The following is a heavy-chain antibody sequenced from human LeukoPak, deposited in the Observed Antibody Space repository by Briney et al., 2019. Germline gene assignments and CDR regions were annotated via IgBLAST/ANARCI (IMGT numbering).Heavy chain of an antibody. V-gene: IGHV3-74*03. CDR2: INSDGSIT. Sequence: GGSLRLSCAASGFTFSSYAMHWVRQAPGEGLVWVSRINSDGSITEYADSVKGRFTISRDNAKNTLYLQMNSQRAEDTAVYYCARSPMYYYDGTGYGGWYFDYWGQGTLVTASS. CDR3: ARSPMYYYDGTGYGGWYFDY. J-gene: IGHJ4*02. CDR1: GFTFSSYA. D-gene: IGHD3-22*01.